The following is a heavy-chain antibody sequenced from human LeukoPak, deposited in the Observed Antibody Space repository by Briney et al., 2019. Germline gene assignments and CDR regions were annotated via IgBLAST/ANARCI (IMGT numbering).Heavy chain of an antibody. V-gene: IGHV3-48*03. D-gene: IGHD5-12*01. Sequence: GGSLRLSCAASGFTFSSYEMNWVRQAPGKGLEWVSYISSSGSTIYYADSVKGRFTISRDNAKNSLYLQMNSLRAEDTAVYYCARDPRGYSGYDLSSGWYVDYWGQGTLVTVSS. J-gene: IGHJ4*02. CDR1: GFTFSSYE. CDR2: ISSSGSTI. CDR3: ARDPRGYSGYDLSSGWYVDY.